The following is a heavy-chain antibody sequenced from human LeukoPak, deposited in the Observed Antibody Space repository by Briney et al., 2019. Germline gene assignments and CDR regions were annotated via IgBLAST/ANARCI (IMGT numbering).Heavy chain of an antibody. Sequence: ASVQVSCKASTYNFRYYYMHWVNPAPGKGPEWMGRVEPQQGETIYADKFQGRVAISADTSVDTAYMELTSLTSDDTAVYYCTTQFCSGGSCYQDAFHIWGQGTMVTVSS. J-gene: IGHJ3*02. CDR3: TTQFCSGGSCYQDAFHI. CDR2: VEPQQGET. CDR1: TYNFRYYY. V-gene: IGHV1-69-2*01. D-gene: IGHD2-15*01.